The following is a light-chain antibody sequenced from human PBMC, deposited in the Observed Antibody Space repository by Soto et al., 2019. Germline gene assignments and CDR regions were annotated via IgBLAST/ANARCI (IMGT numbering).Light chain of an antibody. CDR2: EVS. J-gene: IGLJ1*01. Sequence: QSALTQPASVSGSPGQSITISCTGTSSDVGLYNYVSWYQQYPGKAPKLMIFEVSNRPSGVSNRFSGSKSGNTASLTISGLQAEDDADYYCISYTTSSTSYVFGTGTMLTVL. CDR3: ISYTTSSTSYV. CDR1: SSDVGLYNY. V-gene: IGLV2-14*01.